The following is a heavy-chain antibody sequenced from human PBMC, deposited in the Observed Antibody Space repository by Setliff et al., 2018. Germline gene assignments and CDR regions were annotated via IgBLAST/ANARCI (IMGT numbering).Heavy chain of an antibody. J-gene: IGHJ4*02. V-gene: IGHV4-61*02. CDR1: GGSISSGSYY. D-gene: IGHD1-26*01. CDR2: LHTSGST. Sequence: SETLSLTCAVSGGSISSGSYYWSWIRQPAGKGLEWVGRLHTSGSTNYNPSLKGRVTISVDTSKNQFSLNLSSVTAADTAVYFCARDNTIVGATDYWGQGTSVTVSS. CDR3: ARDNTIVGATDY.